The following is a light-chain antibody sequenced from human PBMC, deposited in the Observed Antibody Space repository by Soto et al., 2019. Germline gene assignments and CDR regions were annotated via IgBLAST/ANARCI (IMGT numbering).Light chain of an antibody. CDR3: QQYVSSPWA. CDR1: QSVRNNY. CDR2: GAS. Sequence: EIVMTQSPATLSLSPGERATLSCRASQSVRNNYLAWYQQRPGQAPRLLIYGASRRATGIPDRFTGSGSGTDFTLTISRLEPEDFAVYYCQQYVSSPWAFGQGTKVDIK. J-gene: IGKJ1*01. V-gene: IGKV3-20*01.